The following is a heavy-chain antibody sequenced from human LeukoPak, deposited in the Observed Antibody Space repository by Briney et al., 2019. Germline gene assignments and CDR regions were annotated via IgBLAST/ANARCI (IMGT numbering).Heavy chain of an antibody. J-gene: IGHJ5*02. D-gene: IGHD3-22*01. CDR2: ISAYNGNT. V-gene: IGHV1-18*01. Sequence: GASVKVSCKASGYTFTSYGISWVRQAPGQGLEWMGWISAYNGNTNYAQKLQGRVTMTTDTSTGTAYMELRSLRSDDTAVYYCARAYYYDSSGYHDWFDPWGQGTLVTVSS. CDR3: ARAYYYDSSGYHDWFDP. CDR1: GYTFTSYG.